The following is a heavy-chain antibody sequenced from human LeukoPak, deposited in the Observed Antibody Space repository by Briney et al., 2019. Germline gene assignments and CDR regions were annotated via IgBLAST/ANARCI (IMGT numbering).Heavy chain of an antibody. CDR2: ISYDGSNK. D-gene: IGHD6-19*01. CDR1: GFTFSSYG. V-gene: IGHV3-30*18. Sequence: GGSLRLSCAASGFTFSSYGMHWVRQAPGKGLEWVAVISYDGSNKYYADSVKGRFTISRDNSKNTLYLQMNSLRAEDTAVYYCAKDSSGWSFIAFYFDYWGQGTLVTGSS. CDR3: AKDSSGWSFIAFYFDY. J-gene: IGHJ4*02.